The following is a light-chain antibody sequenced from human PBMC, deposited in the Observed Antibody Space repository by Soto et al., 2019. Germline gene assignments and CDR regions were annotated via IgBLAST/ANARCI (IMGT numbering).Light chain of an antibody. Sequence: EIVMTQSPATLPVSPGERATLSCRASQSVSSSYLAWYQQKPGQAPRLLIYGASSRATGIPDRFSGSGSGTDFTLTISRLEPEDFAVYYCQQYGSSLLFGQGTRLEI. V-gene: IGKV3-20*01. J-gene: IGKJ5*01. CDR2: GAS. CDR1: QSVSSSY. CDR3: QQYGSSLL.